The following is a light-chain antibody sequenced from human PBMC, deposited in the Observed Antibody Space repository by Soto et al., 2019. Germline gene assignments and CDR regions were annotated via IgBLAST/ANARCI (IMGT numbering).Light chain of an antibody. V-gene: IGKV1-5*03. CDR3: QQYASSPYN. J-gene: IGKJ2*01. CDR1: QSISSW. Sequence: DIQMTQSPSTLSASVGDRVTITCRASQSISSWLAWYQQKPGKAPKLLIYKASSLESGVPSRFSGSGSGTEFTLTISSLQPDDFATYYCQQYASSPYNFGQGTTLEIK. CDR2: KAS.